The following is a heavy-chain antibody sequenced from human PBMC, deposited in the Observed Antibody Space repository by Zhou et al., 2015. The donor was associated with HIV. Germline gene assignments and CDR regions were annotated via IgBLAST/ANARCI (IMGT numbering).Heavy chain of an antibody. CDR3: ARDRGAARPDWRYFDL. Sequence: QLQLVQSGAEVKKPGSSVKVSCKASGGTFSTYGISWVRQARGQGLEWMGGITPILGTTKYAQRFQGRVSITADRSTSTAYMELRSLTSEDTAVYYCARDRGAARPDWRYFDLWGRGTLVTVSS. CDR2: ITPILGTT. CDR1: GGTFSTYG. V-gene: IGHV1-69*06. D-gene: IGHD6-6*01. J-gene: IGHJ2*01.